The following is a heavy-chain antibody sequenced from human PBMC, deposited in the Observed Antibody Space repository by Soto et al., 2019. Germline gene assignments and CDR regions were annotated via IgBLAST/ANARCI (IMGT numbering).Heavy chain of an antibody. CDR1: GFTFSSYW. J-gene: IGHJ4*02. V-gene: IGHV3-7*03. Sequence: GGSLRLSCAASGFTFSSYWMSWVRQAPGKGLEWVANIKQDGSEKYYVDSVKGRFTISRDNAKNSLYLQMNSLRAEDTAVYYCARDFELEWLYHFDYWGQGTLVTVPQ. D-gene: IGHD3-3*01. CDR3: ARDFELEWLYHFDY. CDR2: IKQDGSEK.